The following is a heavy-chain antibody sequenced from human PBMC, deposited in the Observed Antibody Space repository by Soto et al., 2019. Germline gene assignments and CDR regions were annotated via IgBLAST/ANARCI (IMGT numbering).Heavy chain of an antibody. J-gene: IGHJ6*02. Sequence: QVQLVESGGGVVQPGRSLRLSCAASGFTFSSYGMHWVRQAPGKGLEWVAVIWYDGSNKYYADSVKGRFTISRDNSKNTLYLQMNSLRAEDTAVYYCARDKGGGGFLGVWGQGTTVTVSS. V-gene: IGHV3-33*01. D-gene: IGHD3-16*01. CDR1: GFTFSSYG. CDR2: IWYDGSNK. CDR3: ARDKGGGGFLGV.